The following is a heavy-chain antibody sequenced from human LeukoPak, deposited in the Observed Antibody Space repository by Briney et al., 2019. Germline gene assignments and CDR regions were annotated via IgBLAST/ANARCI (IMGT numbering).Heavy chain of an antibody. J-gene: IGHJ4*02. V-gene: IGHV1-18*01. D-gene: IGHD6-13*01. CDR2: ISAYNGNT. CDR1: GYTFTSYG. Sequence: VASVKVSFKASGYTFTSYGISWVRQAPGQGLEWMGWISAYNGNTNYAQKLQGRVTMTTDTSTSTAYMELRSLRSDDTAVYYCARDPRIAAAALFVYWREGTLVSVSS. CDR3: ARDPRIAAAALFVY.